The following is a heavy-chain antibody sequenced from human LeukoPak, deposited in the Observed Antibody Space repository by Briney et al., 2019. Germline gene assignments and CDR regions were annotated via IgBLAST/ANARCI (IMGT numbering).Heavy chain of an antibody. CDR2: ISSSGSTI. D-gene: IGHD2-15*01. CDR1: GFTFSDYY. Sequence: GGSLRLSCAASGFTFSDYYMSWIRQAPGKGLKWVSYISSSGSTIYYADSVKGRFTISRDNAKNSLYLQMNSLRAEDTAVYYCARDPALLPHCSGGSCYDYYYYMDVWGKGTTVTVSS. CDR3: ARDPALLPHCSGGSCYDYYYYMDV. J-gene: IGHJ6*03. V-gene: IGHV3-11*04.